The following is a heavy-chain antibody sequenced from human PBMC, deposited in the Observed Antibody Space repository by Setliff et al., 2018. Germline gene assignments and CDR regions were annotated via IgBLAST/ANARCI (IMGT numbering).Heavy chain of an antibody. D-gene: IGHD6-13*01. V-gene: IGHV3-23*03. Sequence: GGSMRLSCAASGFALNSYAMIWVRQAPGKGLEWVSVIYSGGRTTYYADSVEGRFTISRDSSKNTLYLQMNSLRVEDTAVYYCAKRRSSSWFGGMDYWGQGTLVTVSS. CDR2: IYSGGRTT. J-gene: IGHJ4*02. CDR1: GFALNSYA. CDR3: AKRRSSSWFGGMDY.